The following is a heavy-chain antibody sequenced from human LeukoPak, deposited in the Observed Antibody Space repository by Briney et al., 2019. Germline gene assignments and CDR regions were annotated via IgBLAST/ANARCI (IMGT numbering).Heavy chain of an antibody. D-gene: IGHD1-26*01. CDR1: GYSFTSYW. CDR2: IYPGDSDT. J-gene: IGHJ3*02. Sequence: GESLKISCKGSGYSFTSYWIGWVRQMPGKGLEWVGIIYPGDSDTRYSPSFQGQVTISADKSISTAYLQWSSLKASDTAMYYCARRSSPSGSNMNAFDIWGQGTMVTVSS. CDR3: ARRSSPSGSNMNAFDI. V-gene: IGHV5-51*01.